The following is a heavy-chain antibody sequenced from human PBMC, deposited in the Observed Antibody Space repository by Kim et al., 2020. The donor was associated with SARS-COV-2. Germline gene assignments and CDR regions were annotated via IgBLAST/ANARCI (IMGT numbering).Heavy chain of an antibody. V-gene: IGHV3-23*01. CDR3: AKTPGGYTYGRFYFDS. J-gene: IGHJ4*02. Sequence: DSVKGRFTIFRDNSKDTFYLKMNSLRAEDTAVYYCAKTPGGYTYGRFYFDSWGQGTLVTVSS. D-gene: IGHD5-18*01.